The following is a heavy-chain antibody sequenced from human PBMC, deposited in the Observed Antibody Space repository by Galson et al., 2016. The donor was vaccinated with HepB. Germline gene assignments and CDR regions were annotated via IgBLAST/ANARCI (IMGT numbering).Heavy chain of an antibody. CDR2: IKQDGSEN. Sequence: SLRLSCAASGFTFSSYWMTWVRQAPGKGLEWVANIKQDGSENYYVDSVKGRFTISGDNAKNSLYLQMNTLRAEDTAVYYCARGVLPADHWGQGTLVTVSS. CDR3: ARGVLPADH. D-gene: IGHD3-10*01. V-gene: IGHV3-7*03. J-gene: IGHJ4*02. CDR1: GFTFSSYW.